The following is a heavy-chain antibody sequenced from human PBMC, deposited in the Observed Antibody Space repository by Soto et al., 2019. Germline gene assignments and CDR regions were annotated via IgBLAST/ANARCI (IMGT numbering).Heavy chain of an antibody. J-gene: IGHJ5*02. CDR1: GGSISSTNL. D-gene: IGHD4-17*01. V-gene: IGHV4-4*02. CDR2: IYHSGGA. CDR3: ARGSTTVVTPNWFDP. Sequence: QVQLQESGPGLVKSSGTLSLTCAVSGGSISSTNLWSWVRQPPGQGLEWIGEIYHSGGANYNPSLKSRVIISVDKSKNQFSLNLSSVTAADTAVYYCARGSTTVVTPNWFDPWGQGTLVTVSS.